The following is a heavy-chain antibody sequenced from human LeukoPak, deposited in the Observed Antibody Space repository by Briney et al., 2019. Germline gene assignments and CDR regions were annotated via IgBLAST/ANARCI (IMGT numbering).Heavy chain of an antibody. Sequence: GGSLRLSCAASGFTFSSYAMSWVRQAPGKGLEWVSAISGSGGSTYYADSVKGRFTISRDNSKNTLYLQMNSLRAEDTAVYYCASSMILYRTHFDYWGQGTLVTVSS. CDR1: GFTFSSYA. D-gene: IGHD3-16*01. V-gene: IGHV3-23*01. CDR3: ASSMILYRTHFDY. J-gene: IGHJ4*02. CDR2: ISGSGGST.